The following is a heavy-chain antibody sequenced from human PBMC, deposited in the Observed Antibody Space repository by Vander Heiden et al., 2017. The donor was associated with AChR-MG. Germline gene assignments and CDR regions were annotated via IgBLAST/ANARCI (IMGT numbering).Heavy chain of an antibody. CDR3: TKGASIMITFGDKDF. Sequence: EVQLLESGGDLVQPGGSLRLFCAASGFTCSSYAMNWVRQAPGKGLEWVSSISGSGGSTYYADPVKGRFTISRDNSKNTLYLQMNSPRVEDTAVYYCTKGASIMITFGDKDFWGQGTLVTVSS. CDR1: GFTCSSYA. J-gene: IGHJ4*02. V-gene: IGHV3-23*01. CDR2: ISGSGGST. D-gene: IGHD3-16*01.